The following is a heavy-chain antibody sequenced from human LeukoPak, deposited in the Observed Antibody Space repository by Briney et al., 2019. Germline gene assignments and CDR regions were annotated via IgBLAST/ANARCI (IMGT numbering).Heavy chain of an antibody. V-gene: IGHV1-69*04. CDR1: GGTFSSYA. D-gene: IGHD6-19*01. CDR2: IIPILGIA. CDR3: ARGDSEAVAVGY. Sequence: ASVKVSCKASGGTFSSYAISWVRQAPGQGLEWMGRIIPILGIANYAQKFQGRVTITADKSTSTAYMELSSLRSEDTAVYYCARGDSEAVAVGYWGQGTLVTVSS. J-gene: IGHJ4*02.